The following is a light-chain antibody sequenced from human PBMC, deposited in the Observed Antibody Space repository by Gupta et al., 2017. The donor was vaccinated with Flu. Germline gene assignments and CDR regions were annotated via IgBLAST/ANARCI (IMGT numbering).Light chain of an antibody. CDR2: AAS. V-gene: IGKV1-17*01. CDR1: QGIGND. J-gene: IGKJ1*01. CDR3: RQHSNYPPT. Sequence: DIQMTQSPSSLSASVGDRVTIACRASQGIGNDLNWYQQKPGKAPKRLIYAASSLQSGVPSRFSGSGSGTEFTLTISSLQPEDSATSSCRQHSNYPPTFGQGTKVEIK.